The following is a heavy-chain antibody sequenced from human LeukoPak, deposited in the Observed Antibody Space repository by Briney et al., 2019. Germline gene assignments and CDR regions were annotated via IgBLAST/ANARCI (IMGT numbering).Heavy chain of an antibody. D-gene: IGHD3-9*01. CDR2: IYYSGST. CDR1: GGSISSYY. CDR3: ARLEDDILTGYRGYYYYGMDV. V-gene: IGHV4-59*08. Sequence: PSETLSLTCTVSGGSISSYYWSWIRQPPGKGLEWIGYIYYSGSTNYNPSLKSRVTISVDTSKNQFSLKLSSVTAADTAVYYCARLEDDILTGYRGYYYYGMDVWGQGTTVTVSS. J-gene: IGHJ6*02.